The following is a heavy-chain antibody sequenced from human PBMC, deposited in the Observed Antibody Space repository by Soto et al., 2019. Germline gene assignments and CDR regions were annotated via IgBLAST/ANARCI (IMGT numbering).Heavy chain of an antibody. V-gene: IGHV3-64D*08. CDR2: ISNNGGST. CDR3: VKDLILGSIIGYYFDY. J-gene: IGHJ4*01. D-gene: IGHD1-26*01. CDR1: GFTFSSYA. Sequence: HPGGSLRLSCSASGFTFSSYAMHWVRQAPGKGLEYVSVISNNGGSTYYADSVKGRFTISRDNSKNTLSLQMSSLRDEDTAVYYCVKDLILGSIIGYYFDYWGHGTLVTVSS.